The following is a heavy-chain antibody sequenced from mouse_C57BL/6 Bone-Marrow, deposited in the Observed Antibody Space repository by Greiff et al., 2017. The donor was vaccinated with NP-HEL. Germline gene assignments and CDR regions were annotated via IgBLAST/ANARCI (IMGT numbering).Heavy chain of an antibody. Sequence: QVQLKQPGAELVKPGASVKVSCKASGYTFTSYWMHWVKQRPGQGLEWIGRIHPSDSDTNYNQKFKGKATLTVDKSSSTAYMQLSSLTSEDSAVYDCAIPLYDGYFRMDYWGQGTTLTVSS. CDR1: GYTFTSYW. J-gene: IGHJ2*01. V-gene: IGHV1-74*01. CDR3: AIPLYDGYFRMDY. CDR2: IHPSDSDT. D-gene: IGHD2-3*01.